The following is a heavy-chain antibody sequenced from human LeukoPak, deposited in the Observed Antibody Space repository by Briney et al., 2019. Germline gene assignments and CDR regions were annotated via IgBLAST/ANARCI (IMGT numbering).Heavy chain of an antibody. V-gene: IGHV1-8*03. CDR1: GYTLTSFD. CDR2: MNPNSGNT. J-gene: IGHJ2*01. D-gene: IGHD2-2*01. Sequence: ASVKVSCKASGYTLTSFDINWVRQATGQGLEWMGWMNPNSGNTGYAQKFQGRVTFTRDTSTGTAYMELSSLRSEDTAVYYCARRRAPAANNWYFDLWGRGTLVTVSS. CDR3: ARRRAPAANNWYFDL.